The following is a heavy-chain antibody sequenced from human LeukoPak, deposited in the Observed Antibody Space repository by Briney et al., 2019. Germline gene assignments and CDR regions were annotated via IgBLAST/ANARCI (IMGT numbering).Heavy chain of an antibody. D-gene: IGHD5-18*01. Sequence: GGSLRLSCAASGFTFSSYAMHWVRQAPGKGLEWVAVISYDGSNKYYADSVKGRFTISRDNSKNTLYLQMNSLRAEDTAVYYCAKDHRITAMVNWGQGTLVTVSS. CDR3: AKDHRITAMVN. CDR2: ISYDGSNK. J-gene: IGHJ4*02. CDR1: GFTFSSYA. V-gene: IGHV3-30*04.